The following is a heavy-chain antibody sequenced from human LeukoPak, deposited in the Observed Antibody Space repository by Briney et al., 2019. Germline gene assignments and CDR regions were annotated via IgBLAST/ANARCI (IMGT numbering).Heavy chain of an antibody. V-gene: IGHV4-59*01. J-gene: IGHJ4*02. CDR2: IYYSGST. CDR3: ARIRVGATQITLFDY. Sequence: SETLSLTCTVSGGSISSYYWSWIRQPPGKGLEWIGYIYYSGSTNYNPSLKSRVTISVDTSKNQFSLKLSSVTAADTAVYYCARIRVGATQITLFDYWGQGTLVTVSS. D-gene: IGHD1-26*01. CDR1: GGSISSYY.